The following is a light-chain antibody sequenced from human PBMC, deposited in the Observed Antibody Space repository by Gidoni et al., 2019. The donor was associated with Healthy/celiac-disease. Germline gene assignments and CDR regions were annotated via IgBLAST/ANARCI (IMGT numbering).Light chain of an antibody. CDR1: QSVSYSSNNKNY. CDR3: QQYYSTPRT. CDR2: WAS. Sequence: DIVMTQSPDSLAVSMGERATINCKSSQSVSYSSNNKNYLAWYQQKPGQPPKLLIYWASTRESGVPDQFSGSGSGTDFTLTISSLQAEDVAVYYCQQYYSTPRTFGQGTKLEIK. J-gene: IGKJ2*01. V-gene: IGKV4-1*01.